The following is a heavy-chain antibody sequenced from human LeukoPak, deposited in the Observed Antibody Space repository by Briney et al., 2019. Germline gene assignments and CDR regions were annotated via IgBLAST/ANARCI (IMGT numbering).Heavy chain of an antibody. J-gene: IGHJ4*02. CDR1: GFTFSSYG. CDR3: ARDLRGDY. V-gene: IGHV3-30*03. CDR2: ISYDGSNK. Sequence: TGGSLRLSCAASGFTFSSYGMHWVRQAPGKGLEWVAVISYDGSNKYYADSVKGRFTISRDNAKNSLYLQMNSLRDEDTALYYCARDLRGDYWGQGTPVTVSS.